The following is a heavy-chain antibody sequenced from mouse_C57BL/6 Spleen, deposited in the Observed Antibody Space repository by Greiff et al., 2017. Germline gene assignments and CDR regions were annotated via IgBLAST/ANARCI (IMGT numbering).Heavy chain of an antibody. CDR3: ARSGYYGSSLYYFDY. CDR2: IGPSDSYA. J-gene: IGHJ2*01. D-gene: IGHD1-1*01. Sequence: QVQLQQPGAELVMPGASVKLSCKASGYTFTRYWMHWVKQRPGQGLEWIGEIGPSDSYANYNQKFKGKSTLTVDKSSRTAYMQLSSLTSEDSAVYYCARSGYYGSSLYYFDYWRQGTTLTVSS. V-gene: IGHV1-69*01. CDR1: GYTFTRYW.